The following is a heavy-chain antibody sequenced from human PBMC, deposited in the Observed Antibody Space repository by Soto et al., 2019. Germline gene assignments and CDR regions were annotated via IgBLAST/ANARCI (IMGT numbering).Heavy chain of an antibody. Sequence: ASVKVSCKASGYTFTSYGISWVRQAPGQGLEWMGWISAYNGNTNYAQKLQGRVTMTTDTSTSTAYMELRSLRSDDTAVYYCARDLIAAAGTVDYYGMDVWGQGTTVTVSS. CDR1: GYTFTSYG. V-gene: IGHV1-18*04. D-gene: IGHD6-13*01. CDR3: ARDLIAAAGTVDYYGMDV. J-gene: IGHJ6*02. CDR2: ISAYNGNT.